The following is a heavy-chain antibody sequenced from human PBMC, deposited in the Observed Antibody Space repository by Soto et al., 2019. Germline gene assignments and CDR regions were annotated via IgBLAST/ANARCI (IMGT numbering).Heavy chain of an antibody. CDR2: IYYSVST. CDR1: GGSISSYY. D-gene: IGHD6-25*01. Sequence: SETLSLTCTVSGGSISSYYWSWIRQPPGKGLEWIGYIYYSVSTNYNPSLKSRVTISVDTSKNQISLKLSSVTAADTAVYYCARDNKRDWFDPWGQGTLVTVSS. V-gene: IGHV4-59*01. J-gene: IGHJ5*02. CDR3: ARDNKRDWFDP.